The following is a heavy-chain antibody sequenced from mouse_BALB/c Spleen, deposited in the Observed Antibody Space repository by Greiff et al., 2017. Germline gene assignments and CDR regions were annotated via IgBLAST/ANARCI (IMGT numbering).Heavy chain of an antibody. V-gene: IGHV14-3*02. J-gene: IGHJ4*01. CDR3: ARIYDGYSYYFDY. D-gene: IGHD2-3*01. Sequence: VQLQQSGAELVKPGASVKLSCTASGFNIKDTYMHWVKQRPEQGLEWIGRIDPANGNTKYDPKFQGKATITADTSSNTAYLQLSSLTSEDTAVYYCARIYDGYSYYFDYWGQGTSVTVSS. CDR1: GFNIKDTY. CDR2: IDPANGNT.